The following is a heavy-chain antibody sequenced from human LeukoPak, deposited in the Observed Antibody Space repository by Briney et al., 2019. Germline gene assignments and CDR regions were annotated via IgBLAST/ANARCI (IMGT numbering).Heavy chain of an antibody. CDR1: GGSISSYY. J-gene: IGHJ4*02. CDR2: IYYSGST. V-gene: IGHV4-59*01. D-gene: IGHD3-22*01. Sequence: SETLSLTCTVSGGSISSYYWSWIRQPPGKGLEWIGYIYYSGSTNYNPSLKSRVTISVDTSKNQFSLKLSSVTAAGTAVYYCARVAYYYDSSGYYYFDYWGQGTLVTVSS. CDR3: ARVAYYYDSSGYYYFDY.